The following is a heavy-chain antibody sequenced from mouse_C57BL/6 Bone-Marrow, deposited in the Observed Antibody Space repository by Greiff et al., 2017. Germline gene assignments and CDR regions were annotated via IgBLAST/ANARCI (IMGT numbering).Heavy chain of an antibody. CDR3: AHYDGRGYFDV. D-gene: IGHD2-3*01. CDR1: GYTFTSYG. J-gene: IGHJ1*03. V-gene: IGHV1-81*01. Sequence: QVQLKESGAELARPGASVKLSCKASGYTFTSYGISWVKQRTGQGLEWIGEIYPRSGNTYYNEKFKGKATLTADKSSSTAYMELRSLTSEDSAVYFCAHYDGRGYFDVWGTGTTVTVSS. CDR2: IYPRSGNT.